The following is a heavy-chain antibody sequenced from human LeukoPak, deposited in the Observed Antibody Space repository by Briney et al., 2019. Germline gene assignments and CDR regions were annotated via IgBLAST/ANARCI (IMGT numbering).Heavy chain of an antibody. Sequence: GGSLRLSCAASGFTFSSYAMHWVRQAPGKGLEWVAVISYDGSNKYYADSVKGRFTISRDNSKNTLYLQMNSLRAEDTAVYYCARELVVSGTTGTAMVPHFDYWGQGTLVTVSS. CDR2: ISYDGSNK. J-gene: IGHJ4*02. CDR3: ARELVVSGTTGTAMVPHFDY. CDR1: GFTFSSYA. V-gene: IGHV3-30-3*01. D-gene: IGHD5-18*01.